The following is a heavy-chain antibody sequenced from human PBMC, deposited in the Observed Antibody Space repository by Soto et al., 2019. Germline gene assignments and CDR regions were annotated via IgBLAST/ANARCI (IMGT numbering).Heavy chain of an antibody. Sequence: GASVKVSCKASGYTFTSYGISWVRQAPGRGLEWMGWISAYNGNTNYAQKLQGRVTMTTDTSTSTAYMELRSLRSDDTAVYYCARDYSSGWLGGGRAHFDYWGQGTLVTVSS. V-gene: IGHV1-18*01. CDR3: ARDYSSGWLGGGRAHFDY. CDR2: ISAYNGNT. J-gene: IGHJ4*02. D-gene: IGHD6-19*01. CDR1: GYTFTSYG.